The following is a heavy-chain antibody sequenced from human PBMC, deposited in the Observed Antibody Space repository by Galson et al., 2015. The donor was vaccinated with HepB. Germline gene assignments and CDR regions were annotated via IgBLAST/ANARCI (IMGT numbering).Heavy chain of an antibody. Sequence: SLRLSCAASGFTFSTSDIHWVRQAAGKDLEWVSAIGTTSDTHYPDSVKGRFTISRENGRRSVYLKMNGLRAGDTAIYYCARAAPGFTASHHLDHWGQGILVTVSS. J-gene: IGHJ4*02. CDR2: IGTTSDT. V-gene: IGHV3-13*04. CDR3: ARAAPGFTASHHLDH. CDR1: GFTFSTSD. D-gene: IGHD2-2*01.